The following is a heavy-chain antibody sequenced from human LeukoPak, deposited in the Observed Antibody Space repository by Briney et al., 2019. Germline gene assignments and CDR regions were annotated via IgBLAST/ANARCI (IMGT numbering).Heavy chain of an antibody. CDR2: ISSSSSYI. CDR3: ATVYDFWSGYYNGLDY. D-gene: IGHD3-3*01. J-gene: IGHJ4*02. CDR1: GFTFSSYS. V-gene: IGHV3-21*01. Sequence: GGSLRLSCAASGFTFSSYSMNWVRQAPGKGLEWVSSISSSSSYIYYADSVKGRFTISRDNAKNSLYLQMNSLRAEDTAVYYCATVYDFWSGYYNGLDYWGQGTLVTASS.